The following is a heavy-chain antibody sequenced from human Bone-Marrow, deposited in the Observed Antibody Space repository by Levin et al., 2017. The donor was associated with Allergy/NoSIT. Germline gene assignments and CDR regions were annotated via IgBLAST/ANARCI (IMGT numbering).Heavy chain of an antibody. CDR1: GFTFSNFG. CDR3: ARSSTNYDPTASFFDS. D-gene: IGHD4/OR15-4a*01. Sequence: PGGSLRLSCAASGFTFSNFGMHWVRQAPGKGLEWVALVWSDGSKKYYIDSVKGRLTISRDNSKNTVSLQMDSLRAEDTAVYYCARSSTNYDPTASFFDSWGQGTLVTVSS. J-gene: IGHJ4*02. CDR2: VWSDGSKK. V-gene: IGHV3-33*01.